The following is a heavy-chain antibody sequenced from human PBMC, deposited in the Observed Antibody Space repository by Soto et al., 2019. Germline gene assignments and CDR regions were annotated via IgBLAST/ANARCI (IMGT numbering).Heavy chain of an antibody. CDR3: AKDIGALTGINPLYFDY. V-gene: IGHV3-9*01. Sequence: EVQLVESGGGLVQPGRSLRLSCAASGFTFNDYAMHWVRQAPGKGLEWVSGISWNSGNIGYADSVKGRFTISRDNAKKSLYLQMNSLRAEDTALYYCAKDIGALTGINPLYFDYWGQGTLVTVSS. J-gene: IGHJ4*02. CDR1: GFTFNDYA. D-gene: IGHD1-20*01. CDR2: ISWNSGNI.